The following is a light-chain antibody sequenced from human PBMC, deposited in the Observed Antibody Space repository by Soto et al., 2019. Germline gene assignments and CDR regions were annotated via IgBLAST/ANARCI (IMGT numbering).Light chain of an antibody. CDR1: QSISSW. Sequence: DIQMTQSPSTLSASVGDRVTITCRASQSISSWLAWYQQKPGKAPKLLIYKASSLESGVPSRFSGSGSGTEFPLPISSLQPDDFATYYCQQYNSYPLTFGGGTKVEI. CDR3: QQYNSYPLT. CDR2: KAS. J-gene: IGKJ4*01. V-gene: IGKV1-5*03.